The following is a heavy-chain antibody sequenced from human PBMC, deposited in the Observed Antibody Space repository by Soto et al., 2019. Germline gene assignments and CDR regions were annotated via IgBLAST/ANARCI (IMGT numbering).Heavy chain of an antibody. J-gene: IGHJ6*02. CDR1: GGSISSSSYY. CDR2: IYYSGST. Sequence: QLQLQESGPGLVKPSETLSLTCTVSGGSISSSSYYWGWIRQPPGKGLEWIGSIYYSGSTYYNPSLKSRVTISVDTSKNQFSLKLSSVTAADTAVYYCARDGTIAGMDVWGQGTTVTVSS. D-gene: IGHD1-26*01. V-gene: IGHV4-39*02. CDR3: ARDGTIAGMDV.